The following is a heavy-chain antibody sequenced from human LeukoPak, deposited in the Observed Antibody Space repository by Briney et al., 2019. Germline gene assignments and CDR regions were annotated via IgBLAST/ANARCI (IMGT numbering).Heavy chain of an antibody. Sequence: GGSLRLSCVASGFTLRSSVLRTWVPQAPGRGLEWVANIKQDGSEKYYLDSVKGRFTISRDNGKNSLYLHLSSLRAEDTAVYYCARSGSSYDGSKSWFDYWGQGSLVTVSS. CDR3: ARSGSSYDGSKSWFDY. V-gene: IGHV3-7*01. J-gene: IGHJ4*02. CDR2: IKQDGSEK. D-gene: IGHD3-22*01. CDR1: GFTLRSSVL.